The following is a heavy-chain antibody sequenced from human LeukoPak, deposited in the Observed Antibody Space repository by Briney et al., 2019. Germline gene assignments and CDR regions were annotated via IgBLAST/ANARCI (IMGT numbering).Heavy chain of an antibody. V-gene: IGHV1-69*05. Sequence: ASVKVSCKASGGTFSSYAISWVRQAPGQGLEWVGGIIPILGTANYAQKFQGRVTITTDESTSTAYMELSSLRSEDTAVYYCARSPSLSGSNAFDIWGQGTMVTVSS. D-gene: IGHD6-25*01. J-gene: IGHJ3*02. CDR3: ARSPSLSGSNAFDI. CDR2: IIPILGTA. CDR1: GGTFSSYA.